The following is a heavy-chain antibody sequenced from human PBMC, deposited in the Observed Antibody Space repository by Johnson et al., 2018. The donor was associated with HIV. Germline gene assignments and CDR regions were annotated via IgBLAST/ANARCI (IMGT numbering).Heavy chain of an antibody. J-gene: IGHJ3*01. CDR2: ISYDGSNK. D-gene: IGHD2-2*01. Sequence: QVLLVESGGGVVQPGRSLRLSCAASGFTFSSYAMHWVRQAPGKGLEWVAVISYDGSNKYYADSVKGRFTISRDNSKNTLYLQMNSLRAEDTAAYYCASAIPGRSSLDGFDFWGQGTMVTVSS. CDR3: ASAIPGRSSLDGFDF. CDR1: GFTFSSYA. V-gene: IGHV3-30*04.